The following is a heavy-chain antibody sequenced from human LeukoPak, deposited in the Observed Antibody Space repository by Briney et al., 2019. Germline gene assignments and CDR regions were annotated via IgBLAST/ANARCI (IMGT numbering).Heavy chain of an antibody. D-gene: IGHD2/OR15-2a*01. CDR1: GFTFSSAW. Sequence: GGSLRLSCAASGFTFSSAWMSWVRQAPGKGLEWVGRIKSKTDGGTTDYAAPVKGRFTISREDSRNTLYLQMHSLKTEDTAVYYCTTAPAFVDYWGQETLVIVSS. J-gene: IGHJ4*02. CDR2: IKSKTDGGTT. V-gene: IGHV3-15*01. CDR3: TTAPAFVDY.